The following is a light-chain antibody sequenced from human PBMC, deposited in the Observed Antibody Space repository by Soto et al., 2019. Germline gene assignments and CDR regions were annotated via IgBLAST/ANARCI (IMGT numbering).Light chain of an antibody. J-gene: IGKJ5*01. Sequence: EIILTQFPVSKCHSPGCTATVCCXASQTIGTNLVWYRQRPGQAPRLLIHGASARATGIPARFRGSGSGTEFTLTISSLHPEDFAVYYCLQDYHLPITFGQGTRLEIK. V-gene: IGKV3-15*01. CDR3: LQDYHLPIT. CDR1: QTIGTN. CDR2: GAS.